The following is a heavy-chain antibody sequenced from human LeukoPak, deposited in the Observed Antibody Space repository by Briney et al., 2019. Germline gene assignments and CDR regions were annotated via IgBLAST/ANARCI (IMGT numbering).Heavy chain of an antibody. V-gene: IGHV3-23*01. CDR2: ISGSGSGDST. CDR3: AKIRAPAYDF. D-gene: IGHD3-3*02. Sequence: GGSLRLSCAASGFTFSSYGMHWVRQAPGKGLEWVSAISGSGSGDSTYYADSVKGRFTISRDNSKNTLYLQMNSLRAEDTAVYYCAKIRAPAYDFWGQGTMVTVSS. CDR1: GFTFSSYG. J-gene: IGHJ3*01.